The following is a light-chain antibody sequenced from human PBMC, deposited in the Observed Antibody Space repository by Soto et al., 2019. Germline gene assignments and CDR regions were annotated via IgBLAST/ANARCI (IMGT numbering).Light chain of an antibody. Sequence: QSVLTQPPSASGTAGQRVTISCSGSSSNIGSNSVYWYQQLPKMAPKLLIYTNNQWPSGVPDRFSGSKSGISASLAISGLRSEDEADYYCATWDDILSGVVFGGGTKVTV. CDR1: SSNIGSNS. CDR2: TNN. J-gene: IGLJ3*02. V-gene: IGLV1-47*01. CDR3: ATWDDILSGVV.